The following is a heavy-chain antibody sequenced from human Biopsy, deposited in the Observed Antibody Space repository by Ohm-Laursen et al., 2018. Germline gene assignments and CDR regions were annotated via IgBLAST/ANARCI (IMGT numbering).Heavy chain of an antibody. Sequence: AASVKVSCKGSGYAVNDYFLHWLRQAPGQGPEWMGRISPNSGGTNYAQKFQGRVTMTTDTSTSTVYLELRRLISDDTAVYYCARDIMNRIAGLVARSDVFDVWGQGTLVTVSS. CDR2: ISPNSGGT. J-gene: IGHJ3*01. CDR3: ARDIMNRIAGLVARSDVFDV. V-gene: IGHV1-2*06. D-gene: IGHD3-16*01. CDR1: GYAVNDYF.